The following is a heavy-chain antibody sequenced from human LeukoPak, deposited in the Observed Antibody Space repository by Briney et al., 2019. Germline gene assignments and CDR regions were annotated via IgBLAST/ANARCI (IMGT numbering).Heavy chain of an antibody. CDR3: ARDLMGFLESDY. CDR1: GYTFTSYY. Sequence: ASVKVSCKASGYTFTSYYMHWVRQAPGQGLEWMGIINPSGGSTSYAQKFQGRVTMTRGMSTSTVYMELSSLRSEDTAVYYCARDLMGFLESDYWGQGTLVTVSS. CDR2: INPSGGST. V-gene: IGHV1-46*01. D-gene: IGHD3-3*01. J-gene: IGHJ4*02.